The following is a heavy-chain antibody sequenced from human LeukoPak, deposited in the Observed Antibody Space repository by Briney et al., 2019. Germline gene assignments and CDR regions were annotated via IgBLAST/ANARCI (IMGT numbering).Heavy chain of an antibody. V-gene: IGHV1-69*13. Sequence: SVKVSCKASRGTFSSYAISWVRQAPGQGLEWMGGIIPIFGTANYAQKFQGRVTITADESTSTAYMELSSLRSEDTAVYYCARSYYYGSGSYSNWFDPWGQGTLVTVSS. D-gene: IGHD3-10*01. J-gene: IGHJ5*02. CDR3: ARSYYYGSGSYSNWFDP. CDR1: RGTFSSYA. CDR2: IIPIFGTA.